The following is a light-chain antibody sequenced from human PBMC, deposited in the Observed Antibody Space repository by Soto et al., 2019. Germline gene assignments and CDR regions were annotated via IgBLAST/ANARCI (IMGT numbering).Light chain of an antibody. CDR3: QQYNLLWT. Sequence: DIQMTQSPSTLPASVGDRVTITCRASQTISNWLSWYQQKPGEVPKRLIYKVSTLESGVPSRFSGSGSGTGFSITISSLQPDDFATYYCQQYNLLWTFGPGTQVEMK. V-gene: IGKV1-5*03. CDR1: QTISNW. CDR2: KVS. J-gene: IGKJ1*01.